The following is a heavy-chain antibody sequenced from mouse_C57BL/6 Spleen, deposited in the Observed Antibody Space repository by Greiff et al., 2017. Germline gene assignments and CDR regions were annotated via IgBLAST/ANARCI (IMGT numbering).Heavy chain of an antibody. D-gene: IGHD3-1*01. V-gene: IGHV1-7*01. CDR1: GYTFTSHW. Sequence: QVQLQQSGAELAKPGASVTLSCKASGYTFTSHWMHWVKQRPGQGLEWIGYINPSSGYTKSNQKFKDKATLTADKSSSTAYMQLSSLTYEDSAVYYCARSPSGAYWYSDVWGTGTTVTVSS. CDR3: ARSPSGAYWYSDV. J-gene: IGHJ1*03. CDR2: INPSSGYT.